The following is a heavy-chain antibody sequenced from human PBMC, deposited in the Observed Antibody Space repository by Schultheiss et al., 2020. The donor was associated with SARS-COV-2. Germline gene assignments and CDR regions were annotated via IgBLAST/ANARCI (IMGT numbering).Heavy chain of an antibody. J-gene: IGHJ4*02. CDR1: GFTFSGHA. D-gene: IGHD2-2*02. CDR2: ISSSSSTI. Sequence: GGSLRLSCAASGFTFSGHAMTWVRQAPGKGLEWVSYISSSSSTIYYADSVKGRFTISRDNAKNSLYLQMNSLRDEDTAVYYCARLGCSSTSCYTTDYWGQGTLVTVSS. CDR3: ARLGCSSTSCYTTDY. V-gene: IGHV3-48*02.